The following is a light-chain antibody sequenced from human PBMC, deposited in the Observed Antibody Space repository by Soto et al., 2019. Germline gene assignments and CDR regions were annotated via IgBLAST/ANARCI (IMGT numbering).Light chain of an antibody. CDR2: GAS. Sequence: EIVMTQSPATLSVSPGERATLSCRASRSVSNNLAWHQQKPGQAPRLLIYGASTRATGIPARFSGSWSGTEFTLTISSLQSEDSAVYYCQKYNNWPLTFGQGTRLEI. J-gene: IGKJ5*01. CDR3: QKYNNWPLT. CDR1: RSVSNN. V-gene: IGKV3-15*01.